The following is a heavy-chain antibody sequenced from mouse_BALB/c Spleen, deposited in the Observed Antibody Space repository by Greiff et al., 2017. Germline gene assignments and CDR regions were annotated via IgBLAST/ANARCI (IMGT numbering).Heavy chain of an antibody. J-gene: IGHJ2*01. D-gene: IGHD2-10*02. Sequence: VMLVESGPGLVAPSQSLSITCTVSGFSLTSYGVHWVRQPPGKGLEWLGVIWAGGSTNYNSALMSRLSISKDNSKSQVFLKMNSLQTDDTAMYYCARAPYGNYVFDYWGQGTTLTVSS. V-gene: IGHV2-9*02. CDR1: GFSLTSYG. CDR3: ARAPYGNYVFDY. CDR2: IWAGGST.